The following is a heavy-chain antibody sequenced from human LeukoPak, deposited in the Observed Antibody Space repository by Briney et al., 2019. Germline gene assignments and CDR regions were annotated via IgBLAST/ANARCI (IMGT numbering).Heavy chain of an antibody. J-gene: IGHJ5*02. CDR2: ISGSGGST. CDR3: AALGYCSSTSCYRDDP. CDR1: GFTFSSYA. V-gene: IGHV3-23*01. D-gene: IGHD2-2*01. Sequence: PGGSLRLSCAASGFTFSSYAMSWVRQAPGKGLEWVSAISGSGGSTYYADSVKGRFTISRDNSKNTLYLQMNSLRAEDTAVYYCAALGYCSSTSCYRDDPWGQGTLVTVSS.